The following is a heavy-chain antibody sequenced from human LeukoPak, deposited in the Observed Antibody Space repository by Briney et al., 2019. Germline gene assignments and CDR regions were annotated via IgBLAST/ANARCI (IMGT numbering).Heavy chain of an antibody. CDR1: EFTFSSYG. D-gene: IGHD2-15*01. CDR2: ISSDGSNI. CDR3: ASAQCGGGTCYQIFDY. V-gene: IGHV3-30*03. Sequence: PGGSLRLSCAASEFTFSSYGMHWVRQAPGKGLEWVAVISSDGSNIYYADSVKGRFTISRDNSKSTLYLQMNGLRAEDAAVYYCASAQCGGGTCYQIFDYWGQGTLVTVSS. J-gene: IGHJ4*02.